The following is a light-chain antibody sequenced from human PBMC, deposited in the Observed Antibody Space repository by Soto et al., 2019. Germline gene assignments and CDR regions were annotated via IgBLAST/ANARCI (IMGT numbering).Light chain of an antibody. CDR2: GAS. J-gene: IGKJ5*01. CDR3: QQYGSSPVT. CDR1: QSVSSSY. Sequence: EIVLTQSPGTLSLSPGERATLSCRASQSVSSSYLAWYQQKPGQAPRLLIYGASSRATGIPDRFSGSGYGTDFTLTISRLEPEEFAVYFCQQYGSSPVTFGQGTRLEIK. V-gene: IGKV3-20*01.